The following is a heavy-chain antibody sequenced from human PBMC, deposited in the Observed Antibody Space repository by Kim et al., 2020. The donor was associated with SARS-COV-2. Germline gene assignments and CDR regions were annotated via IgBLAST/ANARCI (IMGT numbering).Heavy chain of an antibody. CDR2: IWYDGSNK. J-gene: IGHJ4*02. V-gene: IGHV3-33*01. CDR1: GFTFSSYG. Sequence: GGSLRLSCAASGFTFSSYGMHWVRQAPGKGLEWVAVIWYDGSNKYYADSVKGRFTISRDNSKNTLYLQMNSLRAEDTAVYYCARGGSYYDFWRFDYWGQGTLVTVSS. D-gene: IGHD3-3*01. CDR3: ARGGSYYDFWRFDY.